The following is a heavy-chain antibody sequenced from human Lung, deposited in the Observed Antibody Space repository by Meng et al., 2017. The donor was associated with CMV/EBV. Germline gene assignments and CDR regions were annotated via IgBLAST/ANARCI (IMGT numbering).Heavy chain of an antibody. V-gene: IGHV1-46*01. D-gene: IGHD2-2*01. Sequence: ASVTVSCKAYGYTFTSYYMHWVRQAPGQGREWMGIINPSGGSTSYAQKFQGRVTMTRDTSTSTVYMELSSLRSEDTDVYYCARGGTRRNWFDPWGQGTLVTVSS. J-gene: IGHJ5*01. CDR2: INPSGGST. CDR3: ARGGTRRNWFDP. CDR1: GYTFTSYY.